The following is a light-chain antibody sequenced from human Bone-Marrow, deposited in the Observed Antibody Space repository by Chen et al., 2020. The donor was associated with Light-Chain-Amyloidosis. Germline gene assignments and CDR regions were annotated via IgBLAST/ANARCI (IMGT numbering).Light chain of an antibody. Sequence: MVMTQPPLSLAVTPGESASISCTSNQSLMQNNGYNFLDWYLQKPGQSPQLLIYLASDRASGVPDRFSGSGSGKDFTLKITSVEADDVGVYFCMQTLQPLRTFGQGTKLEI. CDR1: QSLMQNNGYNF. J-gene: IGKJ2*01. CDR3: MQTLQPLRT. V-gene: IGKV2-28*01. CDR2: LAS.